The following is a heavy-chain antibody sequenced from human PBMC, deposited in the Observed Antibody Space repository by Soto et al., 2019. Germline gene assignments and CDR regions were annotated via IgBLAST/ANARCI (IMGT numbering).Heavy chain of an antibody. D-gene: IGHD3-3*01. CDR2: ISPYNDYT. Sequence: QVQLVQSAAEVKKPGASVKVSCKASGYTFIRYGITWVRQAPGQGLEWVGWISPYNDYTEYAQKFHGRVTMTTDTPTKTVHMALMGLRDDDTAVYYCARGGYYYTVWKTLNYYGLDVWGQGTTVTVSS. CDR3: ARGGYYYTVWKTLNYYGLDV. CDR1: GYTFIRYG. V-gene: IGHV1-18*01. J-gene: IGHJ6*02.